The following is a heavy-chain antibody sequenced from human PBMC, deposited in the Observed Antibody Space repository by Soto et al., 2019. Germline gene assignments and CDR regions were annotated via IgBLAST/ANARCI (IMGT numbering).Heavy chain of an antibody. J-gene: IGHJ4*02. CDR3: AKDTPQEWLLVFHY. V-gene: IGHV3-23*01. CDR1: GFTFSNYA. D-gene: IGHD3-3*01. Sequence: EVQLLESGGGLVQPGGSLRLSCAGSGFTFSNYAMSWVRQAPGKGLEWVSAISGSGDSTYYANSVKGRFTISRDNSKNTMYLQMNSLSAEDTAVYYCAKDTPQEWLLVFHYWGQGTLVTVSS. CDR2: ISGSGDST.